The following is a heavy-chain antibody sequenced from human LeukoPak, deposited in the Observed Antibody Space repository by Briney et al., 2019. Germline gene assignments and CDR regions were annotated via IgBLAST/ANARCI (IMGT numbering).Heavy chain of an antibody. J-gene: IGHJ4*02. CDR2: IWYDGSNK. CDR3: ARGWSSSSMGTYYFDY. CDR1: GFTFSSYG. V-gene: IGHV3-33*01. D-gene: IGHD6-6*01. Sequence: GGSLRLSCAASGFTFSSYGMHWVRQAPGKGLEWVAVIWYDGSNKYYADSVKGRFTISRDNSKNTLYLQMNSLRAEDTAVYYCARGWSSSSMGTYYFDYWGQGTLVTVSS.